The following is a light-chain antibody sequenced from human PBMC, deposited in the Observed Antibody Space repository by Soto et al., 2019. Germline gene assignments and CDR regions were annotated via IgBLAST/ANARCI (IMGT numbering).Light chain of an antibody. J-gene: IGKJ1*01. CDR2: GAS. CDR1: RNIRSN. Sequence: EIVMTQSPATLSVSPGEGVTLSCRASRNIRSNLAWYQQKPGQAPRLLMYGASIRANGVPDRFSGGGSGTEFILTISSLQSEDFAVYYCQQFDDWPRTFGQGTKVDIK. CDR3: QQFDDWPRT. V-gene: IGKV3-15*01.